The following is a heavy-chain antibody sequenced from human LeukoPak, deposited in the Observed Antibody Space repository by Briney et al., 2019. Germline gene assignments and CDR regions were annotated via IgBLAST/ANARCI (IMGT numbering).Heavy chain of an antibody. CDR1: GGSISSSNW. CDR2: VYHSGSI. D-gene: IGHD3-22*01. Sequence: SETLSLTCAVSGGSISSSNWWSWIRQPPGKGLEWIGEVYHSGSINYNPSLKSRVTMSVDKSKNQFSLNLNSVTAADTAVYYCATYYDSSGYRFDYWGQGTLVTVSS. CDR3: ATYYDSSGYRFDY. V-gene: IGHV4-4*02. J-gene: IGHJ4*02.